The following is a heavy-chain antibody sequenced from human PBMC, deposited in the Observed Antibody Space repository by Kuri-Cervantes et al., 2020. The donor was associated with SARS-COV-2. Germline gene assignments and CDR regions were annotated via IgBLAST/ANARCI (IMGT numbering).Heavy chain of an antibody. J-gene: IGHJ4*02. D-gene: IGHD3-3*01. Sequence: GGSLRLSCAASGFTFSDYYMSWIRQAPGKGLEWVSYISSSSSYTNYADSVKGRFTISRDNAKNSLYLQMNSLRAEDTAVYYCAKDHDRTSFDYWGQGTLVTVSS. V-gene: IGHV3-11*05. CDR3: AKDHDRTSFDY. CDR1: GFTFSDYY. CDR2: ISSSSSYT.